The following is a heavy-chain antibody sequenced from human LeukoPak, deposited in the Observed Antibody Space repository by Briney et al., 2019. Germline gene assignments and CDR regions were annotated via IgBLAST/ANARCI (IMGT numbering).Heavy chain of an antibody. D-gene: IGHD2-2*03. Sequence: PGGSLRLSCAASGFIFDAYALHWVRQAPGKGLEFVATISSNGGSTSYANSVKGRSTISRDNSRNTLHLQMGSLKTEDTALYLCARRANPLALDYWGRGTLVAVSS. CDR3: ARRANPLALDY. CDR2: ISSNGGST. CDR1: GFIFDAYA. V-gene: IGHV3-64*01. J-gene: IGHJ4*01.